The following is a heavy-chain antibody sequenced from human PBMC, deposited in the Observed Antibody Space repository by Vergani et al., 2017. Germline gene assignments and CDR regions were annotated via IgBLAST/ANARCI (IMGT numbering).Heavy chain of an antibody. CDR3: AKEDYYGDDGGAFVT. Sequence: EVQLLESGGGLLQPGGSLRLSCAASGFTFSGYAMSWVRQAPGKGLEWVAASSGSGGSTYYAASVKGRFTISRDNSKNTLYLQMNSLRAEDTAVYYCAKEDYYGDDGGAFVTWGQGTMVTVSS. V-gene: IGHV3-23*01. J-gene: IGHJ3*02. CDR1: GFTFSGYA. CDR2: SSGSGGST. D-gene: IGHD4-17*01.